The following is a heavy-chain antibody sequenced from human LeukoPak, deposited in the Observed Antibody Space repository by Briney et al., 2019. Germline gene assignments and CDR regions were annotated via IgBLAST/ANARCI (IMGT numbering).Heavy chain of an antibody. CDR2: ISWDGGST. CDR3: ARASNPMYSSGWYFDY. V-gene: IGHV3-43*01. Sequence: GGSLRLSCAASGFTFDDYTMHWVRQAPGKGLEWVSVISWDGGSTYYADSVKGRFTISRDNSKNSLYLQMNSLRSEDTALYYCARASNPMYSSGWYFDYWGQGTLVTVSS. J-gene: IGHJ4*02. CDR1: GFTFDDYT. D-gene: IGHD6-19*01.